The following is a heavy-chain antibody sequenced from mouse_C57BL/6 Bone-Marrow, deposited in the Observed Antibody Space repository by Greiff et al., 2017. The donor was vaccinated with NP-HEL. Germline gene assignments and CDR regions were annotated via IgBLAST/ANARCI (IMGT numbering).Heavy chain of an antibody. D-gene: IGHD2-2*01. J-gene: IGHJ2*01. CDR1: GYTFTSYW. CDR2: IHPNSGST. CDR3: ARWLLDY. Sequence: VNVVESGAELVKPGASVKLSCKASGYTFTSYWMHWVKQRPGQGLEWIGMIHPNSGSTNYNEKFKSKATLTVDKSSSTAYMQLSSLTSEDSAVYYCARWLLDYWGQGTTLTVSS. V-gene: IGHV1-64*01.